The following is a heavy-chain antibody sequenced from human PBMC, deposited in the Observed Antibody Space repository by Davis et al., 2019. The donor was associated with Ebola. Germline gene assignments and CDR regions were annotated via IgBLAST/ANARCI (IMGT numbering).Heavy chain of an antibody. J-gene: IGHJ6*02. CDR1: GFTFSRYA. D-gene: IGHD5-12*01. V-gene: IGHV3-21*01. CDR3: ARVFLPITTPNLYYYYGMDV. Sequence: GGSLRLSCAASGFTFSRYAMHWVRQAPGKGLEWVSSISSSSSYIYYADSVKGRFTISRDNAKNSLYLQMNSLRAEDTAVYYCARVFLPITTPNLYYYYGMDVWGQGTTVTVSS. CDR2: ISSSSSYI.